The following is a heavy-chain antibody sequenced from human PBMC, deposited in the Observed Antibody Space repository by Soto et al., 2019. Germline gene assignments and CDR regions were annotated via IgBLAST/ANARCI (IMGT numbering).Heavy chain of an antibody. D-gene: IGHD6-19*01. V-gene: IGHV1-69*12. CDR2: IIPIFGTA. CDR1: GGTFSSYA. J-gene: IGHJ6*02. Sequence: QVQLVQSGAEVKKPGSSVKVSCKASGGTFSSYAISWVRQAPGQGLEWMGGIIPIFGTANYAQKFQGRVTITADESTSTAYMELSSLRSEDTAVYYCARDIAPRDSSGWYDEVAAYYYYGMDVWGQGTTVTVSS. CDR3: ARDIAPRDSSGWYDEVAAYYYYGMDV.